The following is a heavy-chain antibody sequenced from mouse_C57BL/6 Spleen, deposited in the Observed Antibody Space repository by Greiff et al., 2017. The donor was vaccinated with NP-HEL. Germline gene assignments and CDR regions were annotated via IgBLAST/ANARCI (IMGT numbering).Heavy chain of an antibody. J-gene: IGHJ2*01. CDR2: ISSGGSYT. Sequence: EVQLVESGGDLVKPGGSLKLSCAASGFTFSSYGMSWVRQTPDKRLEWVATISSGGSYTYYPDSVKGRFTISRDNAKNTLYLQMRSLKSEDTALYYCASRTGSYYFDYWGQGTTLTVSS. V-gene: IGHV5-6*01. CDR3: ASRTGSYYFDY. CDR1: GFTFSSYG. D-gene: IGHD4-1*01.